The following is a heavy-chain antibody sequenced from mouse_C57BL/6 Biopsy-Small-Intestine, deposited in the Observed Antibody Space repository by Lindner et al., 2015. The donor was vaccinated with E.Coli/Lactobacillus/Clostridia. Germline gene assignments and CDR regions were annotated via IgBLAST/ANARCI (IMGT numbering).Heavy chain of an antibody. CDR3: ARNMVAFRLFDY. V-gene: IGHV1S61*01. CDR2: INTYNGIT. D-gene: IGHD1-1*02. Sequence: SVKVSCKTSGYKFSTYGLNWVRQAPGQGLEWMGWINTYNGITNYAQRFQGRLTMTIDTSASTAYMELRNLRSDDTAMYYCARNMVAFRLFDYWGQGTLVTVSS. CDR1: GYKFSTYG. J-gene: IGHJ4*01.